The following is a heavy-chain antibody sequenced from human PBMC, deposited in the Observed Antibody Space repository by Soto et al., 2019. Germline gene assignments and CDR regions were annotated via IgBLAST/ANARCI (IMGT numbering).Heavy chain of an antibody. CDR1: GYTFTSYG. CDR3: ARDPPRRIVGATGGY. V-gene: IGHV1-18*01. J-gene: IGHJ4*02. Sequence: QVQLVQSGAEVKKPGASVKVSCKASGYTFTSYGISWVRQAPGQGLEWMGWISAYNGNTNYAQKLQGRVTMTTDTSTSTAYMELRSLSAEDTAVYYCARDPPRRIVGATGGYWGQGTLVTVSS. D-gene: IGHD1-26*01. CDR2: ISAYNGNT.